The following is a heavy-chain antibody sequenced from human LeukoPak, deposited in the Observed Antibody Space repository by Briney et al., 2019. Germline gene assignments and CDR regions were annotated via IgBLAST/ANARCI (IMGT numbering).Heavy chain of an antibody. Sequence: KPSETLSLTCTVSGGSISSYYWSWIRQPPGKGLEWIGYIYYSGSTNYNPSLKSRVTISVDTSKNQFSLKLSSVTAADTAVYYCARAQYCSGGSRYLRWRLGALDYWGQGTLVTVSS. V-gene: IGHV4-59*01. CDR2: IYYSGST. CDR1: GGSISSYY. J-gene: IGHJ4*02. CDR3: ARAQYCSGGSRYLRWRLGALDY. D-gene: IGHD2-15*01.